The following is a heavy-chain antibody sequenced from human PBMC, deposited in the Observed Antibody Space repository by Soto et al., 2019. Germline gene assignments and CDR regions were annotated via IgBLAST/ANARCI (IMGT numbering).Heavy chain of an antibody. CDR1: GYTFTSYD. CDR2: MNPNSGNT. D-gene: IGHD2-15*01. V-gene: IGHV1-8*01. CDR3: ARXGGGGQALYYYYYGMDV. J-gene: IGHJ6*02. Sequence: ASVKVSCKASGYTFTSYDINWVRQATGQGLEWMGWMNPNSGNTGYAQKFQGRVTMTRNTSISTAYMELSSLRSEDTAVYYCARXGGGGQALYYYYYGMDVWGQGTTVTVSS.